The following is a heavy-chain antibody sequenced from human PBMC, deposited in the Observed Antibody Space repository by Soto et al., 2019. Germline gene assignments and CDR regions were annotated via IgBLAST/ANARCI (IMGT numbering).Heavy chain of an antibody. CDR1: GFTFSSYD. V-gene: IGHV3-13*01. Sequence: PGGSLRLSCAASGFTFSSYDMHWVRQATGKGLEWVSAIGTAGDTYYPGSVKGRFTISRENAKNSLYLQMNSLRAGDTAVYYCARGVNHGSSWLTRGSYYYGMDVWGQGTTVTVSS. CDR2: IGTAGDT. CDR3: ARGVNHGSSWLTRGSYYYGMDV. D-gene: IGHD6-13*01. J-gene: IGHJ6*02.